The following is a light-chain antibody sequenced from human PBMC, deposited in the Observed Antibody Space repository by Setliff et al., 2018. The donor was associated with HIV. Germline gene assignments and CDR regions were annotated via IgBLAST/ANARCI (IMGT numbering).Light chain of an antibody. CDR3: FSFVGDGHTFAH. CDR1: SSDVGGYKY. V-gene: IGLV2-14*03. CDR2: DVN. J-gene: IGLJ2*01. Sequence: QSVLTQPASVSGSPGQSITISCTGTSSDVGGYKYVSWYQHHPGKAPKLIISDVNNRPSGVSNRFSGSKSGNTASLTISGLQSEDEADYYCFSFVGDGHTFAHFGGGTKVTV.